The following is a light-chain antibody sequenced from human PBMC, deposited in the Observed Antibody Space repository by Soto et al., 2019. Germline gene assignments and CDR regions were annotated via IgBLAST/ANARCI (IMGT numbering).Light chain of an antibody. V-gene: IGLV2-14*01. J-gene: IGLJ1*01. Sequence: QSALTQPASVSGSPGQSITISCTGTSSDVGGYNYVSWYQQHPGKAPKLMIYEVSSRPSGVSYRFSASKSGNTASLTISGLQDEEEADYYCSSYKSKSTYVFGTGTKGTVL. CDR1: SSDVGGYNY. CDR3: SSYKSKSTYV. CDR2: EVS.